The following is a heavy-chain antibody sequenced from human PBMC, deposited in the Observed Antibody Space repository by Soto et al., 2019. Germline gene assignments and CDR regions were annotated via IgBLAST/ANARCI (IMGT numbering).Heavy chain of an antibody. CDR3: ARTILYYDILTGRGTLVGDYGMDV. J-gene: IGHJ6*02. D-gene: IGHD3-9*01. V-gene: IGHV4-59*01. CDR1: GGSISSYY. CDR2: IYYSGST. Sequence: SETLSLTCTVSGGSISSYYWSWIRQPPGKGLEWIGYIYYSGSTNYNPSLKSRVTISVDTSKNQFSLKLSSVTAADTAVYYCARTILYYDILTGRGTLVGDYGMDVRGQGTTVTVSS.